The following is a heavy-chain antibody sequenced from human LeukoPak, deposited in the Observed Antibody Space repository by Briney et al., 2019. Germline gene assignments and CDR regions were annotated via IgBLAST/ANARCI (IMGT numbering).Heavy chain of an antibody. Sequence: SQTLSLTCAVSGGSISSGGYSWSWIRQPPGKGLEWIGYIYHSGSTYYNPSLKSRVTISVDRSKNQFSLKLSSVTAADTAVYYCARDEVISTQGAFDIWGQGTMVTVSS. D-gene: IGHD2-21*01. J-gene: IGHJ3*02. V-gene: IGHV4-30-2*01. CDR2: IYHSGST. CDR1: GGSISSGGYS. CDR3: ARDEVISTQGAFDI.